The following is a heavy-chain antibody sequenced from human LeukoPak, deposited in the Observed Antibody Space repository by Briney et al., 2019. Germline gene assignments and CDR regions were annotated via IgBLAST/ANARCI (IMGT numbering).Heavy chain of an antibody. D-gene: IGHD4-17*01. J-gene: IGHJ4*02. CDR1: GFTFSNYA. CDR3: AREGKTTVVFDY. Sequence: GGSLRLSCAASGFTFSNYAMSWVRQAPGKGLEWVAVIWYDGSNKYYADSVKGRFTISRDNSKNTLYLQMNSLRAEDTAVYYCAREGKTTVVFDYWGQGTLVTVSS. V-gene: IGHV3-33*08. CDR2: IWYDGSNK.